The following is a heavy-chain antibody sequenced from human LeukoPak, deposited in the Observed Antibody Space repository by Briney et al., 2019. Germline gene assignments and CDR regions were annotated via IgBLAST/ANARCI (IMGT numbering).Heavy chain of an antibody. CDR2: IYYSGST. J-gene: IGHJ4*02. CDR1: GGSFSGYY. D-gene: IGHD4-17*01. CDR3: ASFDYGDYHVDY. V-gene: IGHV4-34*01. Sequence: PSETLSLTCAVYGGSFSGYYWSWIRQPPGKGLEWIGSIYYSGSTYYNPSLKSRVTISVDTSKNQFSLKLSSVTAADTAVYYCASFDYGDYHVDYWGQGTLVTVSS.